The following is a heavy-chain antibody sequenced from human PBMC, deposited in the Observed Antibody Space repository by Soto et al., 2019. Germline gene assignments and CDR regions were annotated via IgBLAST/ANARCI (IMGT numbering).Heavy chain of an antibody. J-gene: IGHJ6*02. CDR3: ARSLTEGYCTITGCYTRPLYGMDV. D-gene: IGHD2-2*02. CDR1: GYTFSGYY. V-gene: IGHV1-2*02. Sequence: ASVKVSCKASGYTFSGYYIHWLRQAPGQGLEWMGWINPNSGGTNYAQKFQGRVTVTRDTPTSTAYMELSRLTSDDTAVYYCARSLTEGYCTITGCYTRPLYGMDVSGQGTTVTSP. CDR2: INPNSGGT.